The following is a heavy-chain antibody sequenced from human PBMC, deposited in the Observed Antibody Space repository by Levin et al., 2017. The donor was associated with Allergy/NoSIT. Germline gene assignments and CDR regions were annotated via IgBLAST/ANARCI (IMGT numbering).Heavy chain of an antibody. Sequence: SQTLSLTCTVPGGSICSGSYYWTWIRQPAGKGLEWVGRIYTSGSPDSNPSLKSRVTLSLDTSKSQFSLKLTSVTAADTAVYYCARGVVVRASYYYFRDGWGRGTAVTVS. D-gene: IGHD2-15*01. V-gene: IGHV4-61*02. J-gene: IGHJ6*03. CDR2: IYTSGSP. CDR3: ARGVVVRASYYYFRDG. CDR1: GGSICSGSYY.